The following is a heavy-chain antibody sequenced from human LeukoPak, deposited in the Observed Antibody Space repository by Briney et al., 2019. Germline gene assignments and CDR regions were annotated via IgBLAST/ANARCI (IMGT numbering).Heavy chain of an antibody. CDR3: VRGNYDSSGYSNAFDI. CDR1: GGSISSYH. CDR2: ISYSGSP. V-gene: IGHV4-59*01. Sequence: SETLSLTCTVSGGSISSYHWRWIRQPPGKRLEWIGCISYSGSPNSNPSLKSRVAISIDTSENQFSLKLSSVTAADTAVYYCVRGNYDSSGYSNAFDIWGQGAMVTVSS. J-gene: IGHJ3*02. D-gene: IGHD3-22*01.